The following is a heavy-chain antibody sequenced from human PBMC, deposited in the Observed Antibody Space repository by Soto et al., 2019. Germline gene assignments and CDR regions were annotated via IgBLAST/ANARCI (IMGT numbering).Heavy chain of an antibody. J-gene: IGHJ6*03. V-gene: IGHV4-59*01. CDR2: IYYSGST. D-gene: IGHD1-26*01. Sequence: QVQLQESGPGLVKPSETLSLTCSVSGGSMNNYYWSWIRQPPGKEMEWIGYIYYSGSTNYNPSFRSRFTISVDTSKDQFSLQLSSVTAADTAVYYCARGQIYTGAYYYYYMDVWGKGTTVTVSS. CDR3: ARGQIYTGAYYYYYMDV. CDR1: GGSMNNYY.